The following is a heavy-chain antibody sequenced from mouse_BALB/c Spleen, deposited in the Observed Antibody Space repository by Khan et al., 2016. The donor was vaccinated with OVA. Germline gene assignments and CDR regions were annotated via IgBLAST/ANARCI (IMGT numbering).Heavy chain of an antibody. D-gene: IGHD2-10*01. CDR1: GVSLTNYG. CDR3: ARQPYYHYYVIDY. V-gene: IGHV2-6-1*01. Sequence: QVQLKESGPGLVAPSQSLSITCTISGVSLTNYGVHWLRQPPGKGLEWLVVIWSDGSTTYNSALKSRLSISKDNSKSQVFLKMNSLQNDDSAMYYCARQPYYHYYVIDYWGQGTSVTVSS. CDR2: IWSDGST. J-gene: IGHJ4*01.